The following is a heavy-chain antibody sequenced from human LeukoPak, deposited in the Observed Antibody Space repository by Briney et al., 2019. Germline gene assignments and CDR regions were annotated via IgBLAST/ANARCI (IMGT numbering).Heavy chain of an antibody. CDR3: ASAQPDCSGGSCYLGGFDY. J-gene: IGHJ4*02. D-gene: IGHD2-15*01. CDR2: IYYSGST. V-gene: IGHV4-59*01. Sequence: SETLSLACTVSGGSISSYYWSWIRQPPGKGLEWIGYIYYSGSTNYNPSLKSRVTISVDTSKNQFSLKLSSVTAADTAMYYCASAQPDCSGGSCYLGGFDYWGQGTLVTVPS. CDR1: GGSISSYY.